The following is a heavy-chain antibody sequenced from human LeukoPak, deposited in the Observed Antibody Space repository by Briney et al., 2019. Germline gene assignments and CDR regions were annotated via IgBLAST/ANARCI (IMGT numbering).Heavy chain of an antibody. CDR2: ISGSGGST. CDR1: GFTFSSYG. Sequence: GGSLRLSCAASGFTFSSYGMSWVRQAPGKGLEWVSAISGSGGSTYYADSVKGRFTISRDNSKNTLYLQMNSLRAEDTAVYYCTTGRQYDYVWTLRPLDYWGQGTLVTVSS. D-gene: IGHD3-16*01. V-gene: IGHV3-23*01. CDR3: TTGRQYDYVWTLRPLDY. J-gene: IGHJ4*02.